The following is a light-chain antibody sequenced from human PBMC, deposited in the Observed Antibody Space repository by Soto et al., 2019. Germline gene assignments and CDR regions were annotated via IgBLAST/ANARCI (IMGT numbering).Light chain of an antibody. CDR1: QRIGSN. J-gene: IGKJ1*01. V-gene: IGKV3-15*01. CDR2: GAS. Sequence: EIVLTQSPVTPYLSPGERATLSCTASQRIGSNLAWYQQKPGQAPTLLLSGASPRATGIPDTFSGSGSTTAVTITISLVKSDVFAVYYGQQYYYWPQTFGQGTKVDIK. CDR3: QQYYYWPQT.